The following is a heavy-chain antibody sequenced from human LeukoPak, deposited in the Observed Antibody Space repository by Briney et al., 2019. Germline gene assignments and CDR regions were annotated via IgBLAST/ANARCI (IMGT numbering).Heavy chain of an antibody. D-gene: IGHD1-26*01. Sequence: GGSLRLSCAASGFTVSSNYMSWVRQAPGKGLEWVSVIYSGGSTYYADSVKGRFTISRDNSKNTLYLQMNSLRAEDTAVYYCAREGSYYAASYAFDIWGQGTMVTVSS. CDR1: GFTVSSNY. CDR2: IYSGGST. J-gene: IGHJ3*02. V-gene: IGHV3-53*01. CDR3: AREGSYYAASYAFDI.